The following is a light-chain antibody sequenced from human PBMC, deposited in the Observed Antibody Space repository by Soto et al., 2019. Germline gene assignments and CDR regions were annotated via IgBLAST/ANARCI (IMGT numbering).Light chain of an antibody. V-gene: IGKV3-20*01. CDR2: GPS. CDR1: QSVNNNF. J-gene: IGKJ4*01. Sequence: VLTQSPGTLSLSPGERATLSCRASQSVNNNFLAWYQQKPAQPPKLLIFGPSRRATGIPDRFSGSGSGTDFTLTISRLEPEDFAVYYCQQYGGSPPVTFGGGTKVEIK. CDR3: QQYGGSPPVT.